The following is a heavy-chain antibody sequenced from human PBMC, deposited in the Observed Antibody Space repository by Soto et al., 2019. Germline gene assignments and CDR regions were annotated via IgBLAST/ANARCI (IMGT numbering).Heavy chain of an antibody. CDR1: GYSFTSYW. Sequence: GESLKISFKGSGYSFTSYWIGWVRQMPGKGLEWMGIIYPGDSDTRYSPSFQGQVTISADKSISTAYLQWSSLKASDTAMYYCARQAIVVVPAAEDYYYYMDVWGKGTTVTVSS. CDR3: ARQAIVVVPAAEDYYYYMDV. CDR2: IYPGDSDT. D-gene: IGHD2-2*01. J-gene: IGHJ6*03. V-gene: IGHV5-51*01.